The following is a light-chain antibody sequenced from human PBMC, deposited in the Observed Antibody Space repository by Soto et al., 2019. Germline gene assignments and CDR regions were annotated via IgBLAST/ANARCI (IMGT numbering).Light chain of an antibody. CDR2: DNN. CDR3: QSYDSSLSGSG. CDR1: SSNIGAGYH. V-gene: IGLV1-40*01. Sequence: QSVLTQPPSVSGAPGQRVTISCTGSSSNIGAGYHVHWYQQLPGTAPKLLIYDNNSRPSGVPDRFSGSKSGTSASLAITGLQPEDEADYYCQSYDSSLSGSGFGGGTKVTVL. J-gene: IGLJ2*01.